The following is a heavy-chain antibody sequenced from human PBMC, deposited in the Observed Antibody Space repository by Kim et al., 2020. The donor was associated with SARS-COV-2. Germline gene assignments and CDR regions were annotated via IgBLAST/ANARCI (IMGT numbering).Heavy chain of an antibody. V-gene: IGHV3-23*01. CDR1: GFTFSSFA. J-gene: IGHJ2*01. D-gene: IGHD6-13*01. CDR2: LSDSGGDT. CDR3: AKKGIPASEQWYFDL. Sequence: GGSLRLSCAASGFTFSSFAMTWVRQAPGKGLEWVSRLSDSGGDTFYADSVKGRFTISRDNSKNTLYLQMNSLRAEDTAVYYCAKKGIPASEQWYFDLWGRRTLLTVSS.